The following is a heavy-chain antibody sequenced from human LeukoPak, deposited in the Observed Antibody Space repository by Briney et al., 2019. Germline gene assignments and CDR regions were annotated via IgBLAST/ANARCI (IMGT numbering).Heavy chain of an antibody. J-gene: IGHJ4*02. Sequence: SETLSLTCTVSGDSISSSSHYWDWIRQPPGKGLEWIGTIYYSGSTYYNPSLKSRVTISVDTSKNQFSLKLSSVTAADTAVYYCARHGSGQWLVRMGHDYWGQGTLVTVSS. CDR2: IYYSGST. CDR1: GDSISSSSHY. CDR3: ARHGSGQWLVRMGHDY. V-gene: IGHV4-39*01. D-gene: IGHD6-19*01.